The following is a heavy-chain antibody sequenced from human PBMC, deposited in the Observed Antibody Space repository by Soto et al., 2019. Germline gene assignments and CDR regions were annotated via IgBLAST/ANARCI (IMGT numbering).Heavy chain of an antibody. CDR2: VSAYNGNT. Sequence: ASVKVSCKASDYTFTDYGISWVRQAPGQGLEWMGWVSAYNGNTNYAQKLQDRVTMTTDTSTSTAYVEVRSLRSDDTAVYYCARGYGNYPHYYFGMDVWGQGTTVTVSS. V-gene: IGHV1-18*04. CDR1: DYTFTDYG. D-gene: IGHD4-4*01. CDR3: ARGYGNYPHYYFGMDV. J-gene: IGHJ6*02.